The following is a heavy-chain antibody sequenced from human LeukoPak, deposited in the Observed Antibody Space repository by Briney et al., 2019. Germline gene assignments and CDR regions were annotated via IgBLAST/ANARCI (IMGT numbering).Heavy chain of an antibody. CDR3: ARTRGGGYSDF. CDR1: GFTFSSYG. D-gene: IGHD3-16*01. Sequence: GGSLRLSCAASGFTFSSYGTHWVRQAPGKGLEWVAVISYDGSNKYYADSVKGRFTISRDNPKNTLYLQMNSLRAEDTAVYYCARTRGGGYSDFWGQGALVTVSS. J-gene: IGHJ4*02. CDR2: ISYDGSNK. V-gene: IGHV3-30*03.